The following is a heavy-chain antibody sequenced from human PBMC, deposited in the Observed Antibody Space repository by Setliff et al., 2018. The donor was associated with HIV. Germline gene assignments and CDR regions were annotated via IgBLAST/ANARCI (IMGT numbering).Heavy chain of an antibody. CDR1: GFTFSSYA. V-gene: IGHV3-64*02. J-gene: IGHJ4*02. D-gene: IGHD1-7*01. Sequence: GGSLRLSCAASGFTFSSYAMHWVRQAPGKGLEYVSAISSNGGSTYYADSVKGRLTISRDNSKNTLYLQMGSLRAEDMAVYYCARDDGVNYIYGTFDYCGQGTLVTVSS. CDR3: ARDDGVNYIYGTFDY. CDR2: ISSNGGST.